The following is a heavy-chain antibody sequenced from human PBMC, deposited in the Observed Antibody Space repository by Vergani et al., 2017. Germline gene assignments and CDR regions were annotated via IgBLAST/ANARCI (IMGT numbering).Heavy chain of an antibody. V-gene: IGHV3-48*03. J-gene: IGHJ4*02. CDR2: ISSSGSTI. CDR1: GFTFSSYE. Sequence: EVQLVESGGGLVQPGGSLRLSCAASGFTFSSYEMNWVRQAPGKGLEWVSYISSSGSTIYYANSVKGRFTISRVNAKNSLYLQMNSRRAEDTAVYYCARDSGSHLAPFDYWGQGTLVTVSS. D-gene: IGHD1-26*01. CDR3: ARDSGSHLAPFDY.